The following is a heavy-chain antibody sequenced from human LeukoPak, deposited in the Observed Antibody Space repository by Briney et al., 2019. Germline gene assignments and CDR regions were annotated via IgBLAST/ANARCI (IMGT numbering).Heavy chain of an antibody. CDR1: GFTFSSYA. CDR2: ISGSGGST. CDR3: TGTSYDRSFGVVITHYYYMDV. J-gene: IGHJ6*03. V-gene: IGHV3-23*01. D-gene: IGHD3-3*01. Sequence: GGSLRLSCAASGFTFSSYAMSWVRQAPGKGLEWVSAISGSGGSTYYADSVKGRFTISRDDSKNTLYLQMNSLRAEDTAVYYCTGTSYDRSFGVVITHYYYMDVWGKGTTVTVSS.